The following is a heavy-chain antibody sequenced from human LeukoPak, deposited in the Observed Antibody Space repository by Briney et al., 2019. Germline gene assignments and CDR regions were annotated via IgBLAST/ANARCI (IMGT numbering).Heavy chain of an antibody. CDR2: IKQDGSEK. J-gene: IGHJ6*03. D-gene: IGHD3-16*01. CDR1: GFTFSSYW. V-gene: IGHV3-7*01. Sequence: GGSLRLSCAASGFTFSSYWMSWVRQAPGKGLEWVANIKQDGSEKYYVDSVKGRFTISRDNAKNSLYLQMNSLRAEDTAVYYCARNMKRIRDVLSWRYYYYYYMDVWGKGTTVTVSS. CDR3: ARNMKRIRDVLSWRYYYYYYMDV.